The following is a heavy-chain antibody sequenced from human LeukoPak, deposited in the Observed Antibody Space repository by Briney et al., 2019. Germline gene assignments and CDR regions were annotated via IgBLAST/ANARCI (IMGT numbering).Heavy chain of an antibody. CDR1: GFTFSSYS. J-gene: IGHJ4*02. D-gene: IGHD6-6*01. Sequence: GGSLRLSCAASGFTFSSYSMTWVRQAPGKGLEWVSSISSSSSYIYYADSVEGRFTISRDNAKNSLYLQMNSLRAEDTAVYYCASSIAARPDWGQGTLVTVSS. CDR3: ASSIAARPD. V-gene: IGHV3-21*01. CDR2: ISSSSSYI.